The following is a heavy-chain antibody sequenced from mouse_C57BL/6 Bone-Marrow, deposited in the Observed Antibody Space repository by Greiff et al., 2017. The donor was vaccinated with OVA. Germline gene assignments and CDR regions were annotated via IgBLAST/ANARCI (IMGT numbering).Heavy chain of an antibody. Sequence: EVQLQQSGPELVKPGASVKISCKASGYSFTGYYLNWVKQSPEKSLEWIGEINPSTGGTTYNQKFKAKATLTVDNSSSTAYMQLKSLTSEDSAVYYCERRRKDIYYGNPHLYVDYWGQGTTLTVSS. CDR3: ERRRKDIYYGNPHLYVDY. J-gene: IGHJ2*01. CDR1: GYSFTGYY. D-gene: IGHD2-1*01. CDR2: INPSTGGT. V-gene: IGHV1-42*01.